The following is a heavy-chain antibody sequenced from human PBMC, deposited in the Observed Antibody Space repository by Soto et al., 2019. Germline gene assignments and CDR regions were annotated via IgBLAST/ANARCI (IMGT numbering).Heavy chain of an antibody. CDR1: GGTFSSYA. J-gene: IGHJ6*02. CDR2: IIPIFGTA. D-gene: IGHD2-2*01. Sequence: QVQLVQSGAEVKKPGSSVKVSCKASGGTFSSYAISWVRQAPGQGLEWMGGIIPIFGTANYAQKFQGRVTITADESTRTADMELSSLRSEDTAVYYCAGSNCSSTSCCGGGMDVWGQGTTVTVS. CDR3: AGSNCSSTSCCGGGMDV. V-gene: IGHV1-69*01.